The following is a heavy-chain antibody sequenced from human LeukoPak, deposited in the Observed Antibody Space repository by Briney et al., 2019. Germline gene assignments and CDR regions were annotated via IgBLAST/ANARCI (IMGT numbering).Heavy chain of an antibody. D-gene: IGHD2-2*01. CDR1: GYPFIDYY. V-gene: IGHV1-2*02. CDR3: ARATVIPAALLNHYGMDV. J-gene: IGHJ6*02. Sequence: ASVKVSCKASGYPFIDYYLHWVRQAPGQGLEWMGWIDPNSGGTNYAQKFQGRVTMTRDTSISTAYMELSRLRSDDTAAYSCARATVIPAALLNHYGMDVWGQGTTVTVSS. CDR2: IDPNSGGT.